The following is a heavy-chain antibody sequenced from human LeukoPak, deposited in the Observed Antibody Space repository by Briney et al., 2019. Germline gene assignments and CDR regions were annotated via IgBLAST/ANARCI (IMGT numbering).Heavy chain of an antibody. J-gene: IGHJ4*02. V-gene: IGHV3-30-3*01. D-gene: IGHD3-3*01. CDR3: ARDRGLEWLLWGFDY. CDR1: GFTFSSYA. Sequence: PGRSLRLSCAASGFTFSSYAMHWVRQAPGKGLEWVAVISYDGSNKYYADSVKGRFTISRDNSKNTLYLQMNSLRAEDTAVYYCARDRGLEWLLWGFDYWGQGTLVTVSS. CDR2: ISYDGSNK.